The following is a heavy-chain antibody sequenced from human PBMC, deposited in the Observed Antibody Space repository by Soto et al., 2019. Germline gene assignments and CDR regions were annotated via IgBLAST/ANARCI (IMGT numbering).Heavy chain of an antibody. CDR2: IDPSDSYT. J-gene: IGHJ6*02. D-gene: IGHD6-6*01. CDR3: ARVAYSSSSGLTYYYYYGMDV. Sequence: EVQLVQSGAEVKKPGESLRISCKGSGYSFTSYWISWVRQMPGKGLEWMGRIDPSDSYTNYSPSFQGHVTISADKSISTAYLQWSRLKASDTAMYYCARVAYSSSSGLTYYYYYGMDVWGQGTTVTVSS. CDR1: GYSFTSYW. V-gene: IGHV5-10-1*03.